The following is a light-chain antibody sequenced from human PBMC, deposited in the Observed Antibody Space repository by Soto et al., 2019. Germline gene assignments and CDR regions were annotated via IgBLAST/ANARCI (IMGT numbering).Light chain of an antibody. Sequence: QSVLTQPPSVSGAPGQRVTISCTGSSSNIGAGYDVHWYQQLPGTAPKLLIYGNSNRPSGVPDRFSGSKSGTSASLAITGLQAEDEADYYCQSYDSSLSVLVFGGGTKGPS. CDR1: SSNIGAGYD. CDR2: GNS. J-gene: IGLJ2*01. V-gene: IGLV1-40*01. CDR3: QSYDSSLSVLV.